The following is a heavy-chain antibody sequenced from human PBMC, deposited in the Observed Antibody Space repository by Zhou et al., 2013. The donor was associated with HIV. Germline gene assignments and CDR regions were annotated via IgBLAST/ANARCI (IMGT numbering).Heavy chain of an antibody. Sequence: QVQLLQSGAEVKKPGASVKVSCKVSGYPLTDLLIHWVRLAPGSGPEWMGRFDPDDRETTYSQKFQGRVTMTGDISSDTAFFEATSLKPDDTAMYYCAIDRVLQQRLENTLAIWGQGTLVSVSS. D-gene: IGHD4-4*01. CDR3: AIDRVLQQRLENTLAI. V-gene: IGHV1-24*01. CDR2: FDPDDRET. CDR1: GYPLTDLL. J-gene: IGHJ3*02.